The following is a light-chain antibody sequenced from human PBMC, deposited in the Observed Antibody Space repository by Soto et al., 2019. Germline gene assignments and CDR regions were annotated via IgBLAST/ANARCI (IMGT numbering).Light chain of an antibody. Sequence: QAVVTQEPSLSVSPGGTVTLTCGTSTGAVTSGHYPYWFQQKPGQAPRTLVYNTSDKHSWAPARFSGSLLGGKAALTLSGAQPEDEAEYYCLLSYSGARVFGGGTQLTVL. CDR3: LLSYSGARV. CDR2: NTS. J-gene: IGLJ3*02. CDR1: TGAVTSGHY. V-gene: IGLV7-46*01.